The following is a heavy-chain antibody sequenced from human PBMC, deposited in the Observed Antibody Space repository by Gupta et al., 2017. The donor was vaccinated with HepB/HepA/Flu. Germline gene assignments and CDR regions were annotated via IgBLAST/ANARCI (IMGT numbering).Heavy chain of an antibody. V-gene: IGHV3-48*03. CDR1: GSFSNFHA. Sequence: EVQLVESGGGSVQPGGSMRLPCAGSGSFSNFHAMSWVRQAPGKGLEWVAYISSSGSTIKHADSVKGRFTISRDNAKNSLYLQMNSLRAEDTAVYYCARCSGSSGYYHDAFDIWGQGTMVTVSS. D-gene: IGHD3-22*01. J-gene: IGHJ3*02. CDR2: ISSSGSTI. CDR3: ARCSGSSGYYHDAFDI.